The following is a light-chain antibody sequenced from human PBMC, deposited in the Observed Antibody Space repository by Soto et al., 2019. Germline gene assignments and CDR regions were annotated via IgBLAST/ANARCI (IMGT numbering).Light chain of an antibody. Sequence: EIVLTQSPATLSVSPGGRATLSCRASQNVMYNLAWYQQKPGQAPRLLVYGASTRATDAPPRFRGSGSGTEFSLTISSLQSEDYATYFCQQYSSWPRTFGQGSRVKIK. CDR1: QNVMYN. V-gene: IGKV3-15*01. J-gene: IGKJ1*01. CDR2: GAS. CDR3: QQYSSWPRT.